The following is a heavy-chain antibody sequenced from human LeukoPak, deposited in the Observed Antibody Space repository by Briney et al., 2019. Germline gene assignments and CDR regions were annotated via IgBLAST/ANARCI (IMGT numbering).Heavy chain of an antibody. CDR2: IIPILGIA. Sequence: ASVKVSCKASGYTFTGYYMHWVRQAPGQGLEWMGRIIPILGIANYAQKFQGRVTITADKSTSTAYMELSSLRSEDTAVYYCARYEPQNDCSGGSCYPSSFDYWGQGTLVTVSS. D-gene: IGHD2-15*01. J-gene: IGHJ4*02. CDR3: ARYEPQNDCSGGSCYPSSFDY. V-gene: IGHV1-69*02. CDR1: GYTFTGYY.